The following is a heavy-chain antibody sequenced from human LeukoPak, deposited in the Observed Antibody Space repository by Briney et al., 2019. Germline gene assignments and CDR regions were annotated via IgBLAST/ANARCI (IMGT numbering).Heavy chain of an antibody. CDR2: IIPIFGTA. V-gene: IGHV1-69*05. CDR3: ARGRRDSSGYGYNY. D-gene: IGHD3-22*01. J-gene: IGHJ4*02. CDR1: GGTFSSYA. Sequence: ASVKVSCKASGGTFSSYAISWVRQAPGQGLEWMGGIIPIFGTANYAQKFQGRVTMTRNTSISTAYMELSSLRSEDTAVYYCARGRRDSSGYGYNYWGQGTLVTVSS.